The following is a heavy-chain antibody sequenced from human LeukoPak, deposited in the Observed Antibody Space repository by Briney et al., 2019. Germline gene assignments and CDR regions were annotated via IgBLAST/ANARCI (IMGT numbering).Heavy chain of an antibody. V-gene: IGHV3-21*01. CDR2: ISSSSSYI. CDR3: PRDSRRVTAKDFDY. Sequence: PGGSLRLSCAASGFTFSSYSMNWVRQAPGKGLEWVSSISSSSSYIYYADSVKGRFTISRDNAKNSLYLQMNSLRAEDTAVYYCPRDSRRVTAKDFDYWGQGTLVTVSS. D-gene: IGHD2-15*01. CDR1: GFTFSSYS. J-gene: IGHJ4*02.